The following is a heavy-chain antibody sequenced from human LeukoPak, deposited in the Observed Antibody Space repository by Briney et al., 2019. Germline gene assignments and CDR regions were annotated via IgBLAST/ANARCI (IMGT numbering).Heavy chain of an antibody. Sequence: GGSLRLSCAASGFTFSSYSMNWVRQAPGKGLEWVSSISSSSGFIHYADSVKGRFTISRDNAKNSLYLQMNILATEDTALYYCARDRPMIVVADSFDIWGQGTMVTVST. CDR1: GFTFSSYS. D-gene: IGHD3-22*01. CDR2: ISSSSGFI. V-gene: IGHV3-21*01. CDR3: ARDRPMIVVADSFDI. J-gene: IGHJ3*02.